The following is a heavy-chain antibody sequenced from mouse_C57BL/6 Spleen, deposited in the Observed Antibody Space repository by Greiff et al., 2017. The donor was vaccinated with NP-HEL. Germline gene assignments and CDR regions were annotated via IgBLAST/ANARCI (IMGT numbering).Heavy chain of an antibody. CDR3: ARDADGYYER. V-gene: IGHV5-4*01. Sequence: DVKLVESGGGLVKPGGSLKLSCAASGFTFSSYAMSWVRQTPEKRLEWVATISDGGSYTYYPDNVKGRFTISRDNAKNNLYLQMSHLKSEDTAMYYCARDADGYYERWGQGTLVTVSA. D-gene: IGHD2-3*01. J-gene: IGHJ3*02. CDR1: GFTFSSYA. CDR2: ISDGGSYT.